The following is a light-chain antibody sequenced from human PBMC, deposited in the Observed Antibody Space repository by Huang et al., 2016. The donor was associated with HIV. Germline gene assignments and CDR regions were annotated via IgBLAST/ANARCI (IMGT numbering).Light chain of an antibody. CDR2: GES. Sequence: EIVLTQSPGTLSLSPGERATLACRASQSVSSNYLAWYLQKPGQAPTLLIYGESSRATDIPDRLSGSGSGTDFTLTISRLEPEDFAVYYCHQYGSPPFTFGPGTKVDIK. CDR3: HQYGSPPFT. J-gene: IGKJ3*01. CDR1: QSVSSNY. V-gene: IGKV3-20*01.